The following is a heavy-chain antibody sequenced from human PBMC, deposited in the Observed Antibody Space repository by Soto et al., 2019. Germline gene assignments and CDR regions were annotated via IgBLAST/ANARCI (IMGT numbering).Heavy chain of an antibody. D-gene: IGHD1-1*01. CDR1: GFTFSSYS. CDR2: ISSSSTI. J-gene: IGHJ4*02. CDR3: AREANWNYYDY. V-gene: IGHV3-48*02. Sequence: GSLRLSCAASGFTFSSYSMNWVRQAPGKGLEWVSYISSSSTIYYADSVKGRFTISRDNAKNSLYLQMNSLRDEDTAVYYCAREANWNYYDYWGQGTLVTVSS.